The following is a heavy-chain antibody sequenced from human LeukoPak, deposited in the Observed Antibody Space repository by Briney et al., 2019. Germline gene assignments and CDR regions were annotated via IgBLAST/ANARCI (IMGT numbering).Heavy chain of an antibody. CDR2: IYYSGST. V-gene: IGHV4-31*03. CDR1: GGSISSGGYY. Sequence: PSQTLSLTCTVSGGSISSGGYYWSWIRQHPGKGLEWIGYIYYSGSTYYNPSLKSRVTISVDTSKNQFSLKLSSVTAADTAVYYCARGSRTAGDLTWKYHFDYWGQGTLVTVSS. D-gene: IGHD6-13*01. J-gene: IGHJ4*02. CDR3: ARGSRTAGDLTWKYHFDY.